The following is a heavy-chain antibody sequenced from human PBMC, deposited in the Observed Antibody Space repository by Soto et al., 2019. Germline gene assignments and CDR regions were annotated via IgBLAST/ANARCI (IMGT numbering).Heavy chain of an antibody. D-gene: IGHD2-15*01. Sequence: ESVGGLVKPGGSLRLSCVASGFSFNEAWMNWVRQAPGEGLEWVGRIKTSAGGGATDYAAPVQGRFTISRDDSKNALYLHMNSLRTEYTAIYYCTTGSVEGIWGQGTTVTVSS. CDR2: IKTSAGGGAT. CDR3: TTGSVEGI. CDR1: GFSFNEAW. J-gene: IGHJ6*02. V-gene: IGHV3-15*07.